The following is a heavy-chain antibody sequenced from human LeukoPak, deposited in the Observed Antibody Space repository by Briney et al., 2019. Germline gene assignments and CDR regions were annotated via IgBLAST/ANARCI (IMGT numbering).Heavy chain of an antibody. D-gene: IGHD4-23*01. Sequence: GRSLRLSCAASGFTFSTYAMHWVRQAPGRGLEWVAVILYDGSNQYYADSVKGRFTISRDNAKNSLYLQMNSLRAEDTAVYYCAGGMVTPFDYWGQGTLVTVSS. J-gene: IGHJ4*02. CDR2: ILYDGSNQ. V-gene: IGHV3-30-3*01. CDR1: GFTFSTYA. CDR3: AGGMVTPFDY.